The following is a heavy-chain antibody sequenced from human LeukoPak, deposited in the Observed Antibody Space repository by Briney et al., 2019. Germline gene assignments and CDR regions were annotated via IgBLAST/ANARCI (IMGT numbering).Heavy chain of an antibody. CDR1: GGSFSGYY. V-gene: IGHV4-34*01. CDR2: IYHSGST. CDR3: ARGGVLRIAAAGTARDNWFDP. Sequence: PSETLSLTCAVYGGSFSGYYWSWIRQPPGKGLEWIGEIYHSGSTNYNTSLKSRVTISVDTSKNQFSLKLSSVTAADTAVYYCARGGVLRIAAAGTARDNWFDPWGQGTLVTVSS. D-gene: IGHD6-13*01. J-gene: IGHJ5*02.